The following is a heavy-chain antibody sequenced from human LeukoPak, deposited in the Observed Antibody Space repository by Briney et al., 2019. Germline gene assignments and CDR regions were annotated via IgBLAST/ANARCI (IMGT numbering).Heavy chain of an antibody. Sequence: GGSLRLSCAASGFTFSSYAMHWVRQAPGKGLEWVAVISYDGSNKYYADSVQGRFPIARITSENSLYQQMNSLRAEDTAVYYWARGLGLRLGELSYKEDYWGQGTLVTVSS. V-gene: IGHV3-30-3*01. CDR3: ARGLGLRLGELSYKEDY. D-gene: IGHD3-16*02. CDR1: GFTFSSYA. CDR2: ISYDGSNK. J-gene: IGHJ4*02.